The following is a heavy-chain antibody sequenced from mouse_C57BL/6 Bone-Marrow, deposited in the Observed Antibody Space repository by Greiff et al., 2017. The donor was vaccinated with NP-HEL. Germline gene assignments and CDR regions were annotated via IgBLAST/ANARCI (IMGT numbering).Heavy chain of an antibody. D-gene: IGHD1-1*01. CDR3: ARSPLTTVVATNFDV. V-gene: IGHV1-82*01. J-gene: IGHJ1*03. CDR2: IYPGDGDT. CDR1: GYAFSSSW. Sequence: LQESGPELVKPGASVKISCKASGYAFSSSWMNWVKQRPGKGLEWIGRIYPGDGDTNYNGKFKGKATLTADKSSSTAYMQLSSLTSEDSAVYFCARSPLTTVVATNFDVWGTGTTVTVSS.